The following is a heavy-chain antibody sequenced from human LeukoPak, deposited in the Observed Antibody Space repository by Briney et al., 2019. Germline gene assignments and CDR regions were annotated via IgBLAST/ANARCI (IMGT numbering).Heavy chain of an antibody. D-gene: IGHD3-9*01. V-gene: IGHV4-34*01. Sequence: SETLSLTCAVYGGSFSGYYWSWIRQPPGKGLEWIGEINHSGSTNYNPSLKSRVTISVDTSKNQFSLELSSVTAADTAVYYCARGQGAKYYDILTGYYSHYYYYYMDVWGKGTTVTVSS. CDR3: ARGQGAKYYDILTGYYSHYYYYYMDV. J-gene: IGHJ6*03. CDR1: GGSFSGYY. CDR2: INHSGST.